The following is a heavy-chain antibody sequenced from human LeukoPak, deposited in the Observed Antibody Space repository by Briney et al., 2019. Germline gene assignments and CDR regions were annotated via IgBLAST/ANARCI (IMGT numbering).Heavy chain of an antibody. CDR3: ARTYPNSGSVDY. J-gene: IGHJ4*02. D-gene: IGHD1-26*01. Sequence: SETLSLTCAVSGGSLSSGGYSWSWIRQPPGKGLEWIGYIYHSGSTYYNPSLKSRVTISVDRSKNQFSLKLSSVTAADTAVYYCARTYPNSGSVDYWGQGTLVTVSS. CDR1: GGSLSSGGYS. CDR2: IYHSGST. V-gene: IGHV4-30-2*01.